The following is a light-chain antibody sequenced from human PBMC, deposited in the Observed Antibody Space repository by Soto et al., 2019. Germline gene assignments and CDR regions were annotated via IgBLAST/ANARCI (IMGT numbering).Light chain of an antibody. CDR2: EVT. Sequence: QSVLTQPASVSGSPGQSITVSCTGTSSDVGAYDYVSWYQHHPGKAPKLIIYEVTNRPSGVSNRFSGPKSGNTASLTIPGLQAEDEADYYCNSYTRSTKYVFGTGTKVTVL. J-gene: IGLJ1*01. CDR3: NSYTRSTKYV. CDR1: SSDVGAYDY. V-gene: IGLV2-14*01.